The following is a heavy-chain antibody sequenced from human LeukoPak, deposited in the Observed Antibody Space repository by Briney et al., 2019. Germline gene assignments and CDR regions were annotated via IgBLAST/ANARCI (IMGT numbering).Heavy chain of an antibody. Sequence: ASVKVSCKASGYTFTSYDINWVRQATGQGLEWMGWMNPNSGNTGYAQKFQGRVTMTRDTSISTAYMELSRLRSDDTAVYYCARSRTSYYYDSSGYIFDYWGQGTLVTVSS. V-gene: IGHV1-8*01. J-gene: IGHJ4*02. D-gene: IGHD3-22*01. CDR2: MNPNSGNT. CDR3: ARSRTSYYYDSSGYIFDY. CDR1: GYTFTSYD.